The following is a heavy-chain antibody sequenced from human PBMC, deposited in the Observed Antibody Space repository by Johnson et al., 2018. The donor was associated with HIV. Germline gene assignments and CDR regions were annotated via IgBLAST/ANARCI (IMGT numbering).Heavy chain of an antibody. J-gene: IGHJ3*01. V-gene: IGHV3-30*02. D-gene: IGHD5-24*01. CDR3: AKEWDRWLQPPGYAFDF. Sequence: QVQLVESGGGVVQPGGSLRLSCAASGFTFSNFGMHGVRQAQGKGRERVALTQDDGSDECYADSVKGRFTISRDNSKNTLYLQMNSLRLEDTAVDYCAKEWDRWLQPPGYAFDFWGQGTMVTVSS. CDR1: GFTFSNFG. CDR2: TQDDGSDE.